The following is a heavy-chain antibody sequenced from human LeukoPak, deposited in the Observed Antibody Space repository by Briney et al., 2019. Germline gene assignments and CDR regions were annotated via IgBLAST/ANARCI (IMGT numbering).Heavy chain of an antibody. CDR3: ARGYYYDSSGHHRGFDF. J-gene: IGHJ4*02. V-gene: IGHV3-11*06. Sequence: GGSLKLSCAASGFTFSDYYMSWIRQAPGKGLEWSSYISRSSTYINYADSVKGRFTISRDSAKNSLYLQMNSLRAEDTAVYYCARGYYYDSSGHHRGFDFWGQGTLVTVSS. D-gene: IGHD3-22*01. CDR1: GFTFSDYY. CDR2: ISRSSTYI.